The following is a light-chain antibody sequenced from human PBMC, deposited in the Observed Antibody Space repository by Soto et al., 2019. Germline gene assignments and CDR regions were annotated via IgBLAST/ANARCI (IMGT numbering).Light chain of an antibody. CDR3: CSYAGNSYV. Sequence: QSALTQPASVSGSPGQSITISCTGTSSDGGGYNYVSWYQQHPGKAPKLMIYEVSNRPSGVSNRFSGSKSGNTASLTISGLHAEDEADYYCCSYAGNSYVFGAGTKLTVL. CDR1: SSDGGGYNY. J-gene: IGLJ1*01. CDR2: EVS. V-gene: IGLV2-14*01.